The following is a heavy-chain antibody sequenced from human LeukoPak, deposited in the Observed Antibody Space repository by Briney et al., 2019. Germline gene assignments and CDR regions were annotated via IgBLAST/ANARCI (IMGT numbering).Heavy chain of an antibody. Sequence: PGGSLRLSCAASGFTFSSYGMSWVRQAPGKGLEWVSAISGSGGSTYYADSVKGRFTISRDNSKNTLYLQMNSLRAEDTAVYYCARDRGYPFMVRGVFNWFDPWGQGTLVTVSS. CDR3: ARDRGYPFMVRGVFNWFDP. CDR1: GFTFSSYG. CDR2: ISGSGGST. J-gene: IGHJ5*02. V-gene: IGHV3-23*01. D-gene: IGHD3-10*01.